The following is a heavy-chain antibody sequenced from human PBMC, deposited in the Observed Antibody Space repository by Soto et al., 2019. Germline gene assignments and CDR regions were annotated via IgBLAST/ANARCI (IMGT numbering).Heavy chain of an antibody. CDR1: GYTFTSYA. CDR3: ARDPSYYIMDV. J-gene: IGHJ6*02. Sequence: QVQLVQSGAEEKKPGASVKVSCKASGYTFTSYAMHWVRQAPGQRLEWMGWINAGNGNTKYSQKFQGRVTITRDTSASTAYMELSRLRSEDPAVYYCARDPSYYIMDVWGQGTTVPVSS. V-gene: IGHV1-3*05. CDR2: INAGNGNT.